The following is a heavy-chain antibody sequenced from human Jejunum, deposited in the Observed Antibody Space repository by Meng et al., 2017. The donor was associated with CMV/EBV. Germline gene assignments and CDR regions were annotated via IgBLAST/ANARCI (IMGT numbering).Heavy chain of an antibody. Sequence: CAASGFTCSDYCMPWIRQAPEKGLEWISDTSSSGYSIYYANSVGGRFTISRDNARNSLYLQMNSLRAEDTAVYHCARDYRRGDGSGWGQGTLVTVSS. J-gene: IGHJ4*02. CDR2: TSSSGYSI. D-gene: IGHD2-21*02. CDR3: ARDYRRGDGSG. CDR1: GFTCSDYC. V-gene: IGHV3-11*04.